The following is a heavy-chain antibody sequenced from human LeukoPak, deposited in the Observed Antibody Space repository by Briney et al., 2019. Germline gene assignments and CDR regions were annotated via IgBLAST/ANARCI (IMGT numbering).Heavy chain of an antibody. V-gene: IGHV1-8*01. Sequence: GASVKVSCKAAGYTFTSYDINWVRQATGQGLEWMGWINPNSGNTGYAQKFQGRVTMTRNTSISTAYMELSSLRSEDTAVYYCARVRIVVPARKSWLDPWGQGTLVTVSS. CDR3: ARVRIVVPARKSWLDP. D-gene: IGHD2-2*01. J-gene: IGHJ5*02. CDR2: INPNSGNT. CDR1: GYTFTSYD.